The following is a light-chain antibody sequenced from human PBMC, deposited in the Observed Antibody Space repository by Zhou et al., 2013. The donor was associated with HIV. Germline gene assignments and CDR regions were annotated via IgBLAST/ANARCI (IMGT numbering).Light chain of an antibody. CDR1: QSVNSN. Sequence: EIVMTQSPATLSVSPGERATLSCRASQSVNSNLAWYQLKPGQPPRLLIYGASTRATGIPARFSGSGSGTEFSLTISSMQSEDFAVYYCQHYNNWPLTFGGGTKVEIK. CDR2: GAS. V-gene: IGKV3D-15*01. J-gene: IGKJ4*01. CDR3: QHYNNWPLT.